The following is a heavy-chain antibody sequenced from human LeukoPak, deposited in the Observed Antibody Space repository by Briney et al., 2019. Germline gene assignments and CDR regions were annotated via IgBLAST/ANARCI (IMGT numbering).Heavy chain of an antibody. CDR2: ISYDGSSK. Sequence: GGSLRLSCAASGFTFSTYAMHWVRQAPGKGLEWVAVISYDGSSKYYADSVKGRFTISRDNSKNTLYPQMNSLTAEDTAVYYCASHIAASGFPFDYWGQGTLVTVSS. J-gene: IGHJ4*02. V-gene: IGHV3-30-3*01. CDR3: ASHIAASGFPFDY. CDR1: GFTFSTYA. D-gene: IGHD6-13*01.